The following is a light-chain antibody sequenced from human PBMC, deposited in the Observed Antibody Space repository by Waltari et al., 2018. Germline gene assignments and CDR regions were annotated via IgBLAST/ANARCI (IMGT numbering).Light chain of an antibody. V-gene: IGLV2-14*01. J-gene: IGLJ3*02. CDR2: DVS. CDR1: SSDVGFYNY. CDR3: NSYTGSSSWV. Sequence: SALTQPASVSGSPGQSITISCTGTSSDVGFYNYVSWYQQHPGKAPKLMIYDVSERPPGGSNRCAGSKAGNTASLIISGLQADDEADYHCNSYTGSSSWVFGGGTKLTVL.